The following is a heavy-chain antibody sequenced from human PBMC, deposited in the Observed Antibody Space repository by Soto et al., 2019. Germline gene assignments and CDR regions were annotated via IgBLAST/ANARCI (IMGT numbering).Heavy chain of an antibody. D-gene: IGHD2-15*01. CDR1: GGTFSSYT. Sequence: SVKVSCKASGGTFSSYTISWVRQAPGQGLEWMGRIIPILGIANYAQKFQGRVTITADKSTSTAYMELSSLRSEDTAVYYCASPPKSCSGGSCRTSYFQHWGQGTLVTVSS. J-gene: IGHJ1*01. CDR3: ASPPKSCSGGSCRTSYFQH. CDR2: IIPILGIA. V-gene: IGHV1-69*02.